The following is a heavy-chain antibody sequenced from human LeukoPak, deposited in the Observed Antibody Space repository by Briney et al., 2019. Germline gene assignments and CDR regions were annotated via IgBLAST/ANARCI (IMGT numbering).Heavy chain of an antibody. CDR3: ARVGRYSYDYVWGTKNPMDV. V-gene: IGHV3-7*01. J-gene: IGHJ6*03. D-gene: IGHD3-16*01. CDR2: IKQDGSEK. CDR1: GFTFSSYW. Sequence: GGSLRLSCAASGFTFSSYWMSWVRQAPGKGLEWVANIKQDGSEKYYVDSVKGRFTISRDNAKNSLYLQMNSLRAEDTAVYYCARVGRYSYDYVWGTKNPMDVWGKGTTVTVSS.